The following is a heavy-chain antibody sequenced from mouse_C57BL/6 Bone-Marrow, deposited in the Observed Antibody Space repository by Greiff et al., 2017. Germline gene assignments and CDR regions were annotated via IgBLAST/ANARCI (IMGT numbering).Heavy chain of an antibody. CDR1: GFSLTSYG. J-gene: IGHJ1*03. Sequence: VQLVESGPGLVQPSQSLSITCTVSGFSLTSYGVHWVRQSPGKGLEWLGVIWRGGSTASNAAFMSGLSISKDNSKSQVFFKRSSLQADDTAIYYCAKRDSSYECFDDWGTGTTVTVSS. V-gene: IGHV2-5*01. D-gene: IGHD1-1*01. CDR2: IWRGGST. CDR3: AKRDSSYECFDD.